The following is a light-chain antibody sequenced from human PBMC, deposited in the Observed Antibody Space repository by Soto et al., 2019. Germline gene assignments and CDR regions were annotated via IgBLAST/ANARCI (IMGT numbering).Light chain of an antibody. V-gene: IGLV2-14*01. CDR3: CSYTTSNTRQIV. J-gene: IGLJ1*01. CDR2: DVS. Sequence: QSVLTQPASVSGSPGQSINISCTGTSSDVGGYNYVSWYQQHPGKAPKFMIYDVSNRPSGVSNRFSGSKSGNTASLTISGLQAEDEADYYCCSYTTSNTRQIVFGTGTKVTGL. CDR1: SSDVGGYNY.